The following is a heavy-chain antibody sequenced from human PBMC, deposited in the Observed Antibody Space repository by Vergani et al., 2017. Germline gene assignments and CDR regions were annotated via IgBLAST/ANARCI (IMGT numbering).Heavy chain of an antibody. D-gene: IGHD3-9*01. CDR1: GFSFNSYW. Sequence: DVHLAESGGGFFQPGGSLRLSCSASGFSFNSYWMHWVRQVPGKGLLWVSRIKSDGSITAYADSVKGRFTISRDNAQNTLYLQMNSLRVDYTGVYYCARARCIETCYMSNWLDSWGQGTLVTVSS. V-gene: IGHV3-74*03. CDR2: IKSDGSIT. CDR3: ARARCIETCYMSNWLDS. J-gene: IGHJ5*01.